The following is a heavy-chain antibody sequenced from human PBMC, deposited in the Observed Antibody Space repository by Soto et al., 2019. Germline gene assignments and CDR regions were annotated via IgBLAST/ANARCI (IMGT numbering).Heavy chain of an antibody. Sequence: QVQLQQWGAGLLKPSETLSLTCAVYGGSFSGYYWSWIRQPPGKGLEWIGEINHSGSTNYNPSLKSRVTISVDTSKNQFSLKLSSVTAADTAVYYCARVAIAVNWGQGTLVTVSS. CDR1: GGSFSGYY. D-gene: IGHD6-19*01. CDR3: ARVAIAVN. J-gene: IGHJ4*02. V-gene: IGHV4-34*01. CDR2: INHSGST.